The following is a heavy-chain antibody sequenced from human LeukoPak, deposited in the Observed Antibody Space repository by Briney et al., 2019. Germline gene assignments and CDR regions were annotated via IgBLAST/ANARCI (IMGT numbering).Heavy chain of an antibody. CDR1: GFTFSSYS. Sequence: GGSLRLSCAASGFTFSSYSMNWVRQAPGEGLEWVSYISSSSSTIYYADSVKGRFTISRDNAKNSLYLKMNSLRAEDTAVYYCARDLSRGDLHYYDSSGYRRGQGTLVTVSS. CDR2: ISSSSSTI. V-gene: IGHV3-48*04. CDR3: ARDLSRGDLHYYDSSGYR. J-gene: IGHJ4*02. D-gene: IGHD3-22*01.